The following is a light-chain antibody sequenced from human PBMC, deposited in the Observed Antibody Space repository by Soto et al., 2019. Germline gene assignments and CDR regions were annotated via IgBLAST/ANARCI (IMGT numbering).Light chain of an antibody. CDR1: QGIKNY. Sequence: DIQVTQYPSSLSASVGDRVTIICRASQGIKNYLAWYQQKPGEIPKLLIYAASTLESGIPPRFSGSGSGTDFTLTINNLQPEDVATYYCQRYYNAPFTFGGGTKVEIK. CDR3: QRYYNAPFT. V-gene: IGKV1-27*01. CDR2: AAS. J-gene: IGKJ4*01.